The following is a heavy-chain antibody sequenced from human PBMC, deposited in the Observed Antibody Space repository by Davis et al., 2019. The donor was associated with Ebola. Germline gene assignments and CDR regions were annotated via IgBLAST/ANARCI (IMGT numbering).Heavy chain of an antibody. D-gene: IGHD1-26*01. Sequence: ASVKVSCKVSGYTLSGLSMHWVRQAPGKGLEWMGRFDPDNGERIYAQKFQGRVTLTEDTSTDTTYMDLSSLRSEDTAVYYCATVLGATSGLDVWGQGTTVTVSS. CDR2: FDPDNGER. J-gene: IGHJ6*02. CDR3: ATVLGATSGLDV. V-gene: IGHV1-24*01. CDR1: GYTLSGLS.